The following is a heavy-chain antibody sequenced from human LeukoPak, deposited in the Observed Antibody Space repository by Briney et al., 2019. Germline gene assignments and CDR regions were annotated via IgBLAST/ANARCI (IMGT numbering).Heavy chain of an antibody. CDR2: ISSSSSYI. V-gene: IGHV3-21*01. D-gene: IGHD3-22*01. CDR1: GFTFSSYS. CDR3: ARGTYDRPPYAFDI. Sequence: RTGGSLRLSCAASGFTFSSYSMNWVRQAPGKGLEWVSSISSSSSYIYYADSVKGRFTNSRDNAKNSLYLQMNSLRAEDTAVYYCARGTYDRPPYAFDIWGQGTMVTVSS. J-gene: IGHJ3*02.